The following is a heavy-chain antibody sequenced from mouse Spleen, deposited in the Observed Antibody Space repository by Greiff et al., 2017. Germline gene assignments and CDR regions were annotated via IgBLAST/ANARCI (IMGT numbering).Heavy chain of an antibody. J-gene: IGHJ4*01. V-gene: IGHV5-12-2*01. CDR2: ISNGGGST. Sequence: VKLVESGGGLVQPGGSLKLSCAASGFTFSSYTMSWVRQTPEKRLEWVAYISNGGGSTYYPDTVKGRFTISRDNAKNTLYLQMSSLKSEDTAMYYCARGLRDAMDYWGQGTSVTVSS. CDR3: ARGLRDAMDY. CDR1: GFTFSSYT. D-gene: IGHD1-1*01.